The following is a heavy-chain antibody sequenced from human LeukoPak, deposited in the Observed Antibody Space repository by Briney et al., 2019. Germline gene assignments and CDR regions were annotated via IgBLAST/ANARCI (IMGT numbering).Heavy chain of an antibody. V-gene: IGHV1-69*13. Sequence: GASVKVSCKASGGTFSSYAISWVRQAPGQGLEWMGGIIPIFGTANYAQKFQGRVTITADESTSTAYMELSSLRSEDTAVYYCARVSIYDFWSGYSDHFDYWGQGTLVTVSS. D-gene: IGHD3-3*01. CDR3: ARVSIYDFWSGYSDHFDY. CDR1: GGTFSSYA. J-gene: IGHJ4*02. CDR2: IIPIFGTA.